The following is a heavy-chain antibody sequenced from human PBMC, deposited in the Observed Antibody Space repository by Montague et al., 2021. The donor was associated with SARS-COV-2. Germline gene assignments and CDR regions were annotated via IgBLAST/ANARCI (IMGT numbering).Heavy chain of an antibody. J-gene: IGHJ6*03. CDR2: IYYGGST. CDR3: ARDSRTDFDWLFSDSGSYYYYMDV. CDR1: GGSVSSYY. D-gene: IGHD3-9*01. V-gene: IGHV4-59*02. Sequence: SETLSLTCTVSGGSVSSYYWSWIRQPPGKGLEWIGYIYYGGSTNYNPSLKSRVTISVDTSKNQFSLKLSSVTAADTAVYYCARDSRTDFDWLFSDSGSYYYYMDVWGKGTTVTVSS.